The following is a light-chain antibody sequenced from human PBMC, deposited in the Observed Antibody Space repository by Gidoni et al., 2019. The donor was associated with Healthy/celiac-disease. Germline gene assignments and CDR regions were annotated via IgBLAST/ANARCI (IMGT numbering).Light chain of an antibody. CDR3: CSYAGSYPMV. V-gene: IGLV2-11*01. CDR1: SSDVGGYNY. CDR2: DVS. Sequence: QSALTQPRSVSGSPGQSVTISCTGTSSDVGGYNYVSWYQQHPGKAPKLMIYDVSKRPSGVPDRFSGSKSGNTASLTISGLQAEDEADYYCCSYAGSYPMVFGGGTKLTVX. J-gene: IGLJ2*01.